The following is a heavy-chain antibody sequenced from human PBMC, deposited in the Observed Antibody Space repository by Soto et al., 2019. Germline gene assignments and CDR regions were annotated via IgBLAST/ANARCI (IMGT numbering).Heavy chain of an antibody. Sequence: EVQLVESGGGLVKPGGSLRLSCAASGFSFSNAWMNWVRQAPGKGLEWVGRIKRKIDGESTDYAGPVKGRFTVCRDDSKSALYPQKNSLKGDDTYVYDCTTGSVEGVWGQGTTVTV. D-gene: IGHD2-15*01. CDR1: GFSFSNAW. CDR3: TTGSVEGV. V-gene: IGHV3-15*07. CDR2: IKRKIDGEST. J-gene: IGHJ6*02.